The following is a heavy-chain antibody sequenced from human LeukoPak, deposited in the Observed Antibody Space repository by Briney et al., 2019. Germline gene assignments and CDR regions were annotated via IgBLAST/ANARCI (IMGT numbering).Heavy chain of an antibody. CDR3: AKDRSIGTYYTFDH. V-gene: IGHV3-23*01. Sequence: GGSLGLSCAASGFTVTDYAMTGVRQAPGKGLEWVSSIIASGGMTYYADSVKGRFTVSRDNSKNSFDLQRNSLTAAEPAVYYCAKDRSIGTYYTFDHWGQGTLVTVSS. D-gene: IGHD1-26*01. J-gene: IGHJ4*02. CDR2: IIASGGMT. CDR1: GFTVTDYA.